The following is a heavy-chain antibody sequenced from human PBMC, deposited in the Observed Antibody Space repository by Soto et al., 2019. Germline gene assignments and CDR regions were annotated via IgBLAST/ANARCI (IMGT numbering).Heavy chain of an antibody. J-gene: IGHJ2*01. CDR2: ISSNSSTI. CDR1: GFAFDDYS. Sequence: ELQLVQSGGALVQPGQSLRLSCTASGFAFDDYSMHWVRQVPGKGLEWVAGISSNSSTIRYADSVQGRFTISRDSAKSSLYLQMNSLQPDDTALYFCAKSHVGMVIWPTWFFDLWGRGTLVTVS. CDR3: AKSHVGMVIWPTWFFDL. V-gene: IGHV3-9*01. D-gene: IGHD1-26*01.